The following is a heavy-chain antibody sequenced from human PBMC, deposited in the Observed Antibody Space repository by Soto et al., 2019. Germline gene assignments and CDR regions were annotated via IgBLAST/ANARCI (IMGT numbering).Heavy chain of an antibody. V-gene: IGHV3-33*08. J-gene: IGHJ4*02. D-gene: IGHD6-6*01. CDR1: GFTFSSYA. Sequence: GGSLRLSCAASGFTFSSYAMSWVRQAPGKGLEWVAVIWYDGSNKYYADSVKGRFTISRDNSKNTLYLQMNSLRAEDTAVYYCARGEYSSSSSLLTYWGQGTLVTVSS. CDR3: ARGEYSSSSSLLTY. CDR2: IWYDGSNK.